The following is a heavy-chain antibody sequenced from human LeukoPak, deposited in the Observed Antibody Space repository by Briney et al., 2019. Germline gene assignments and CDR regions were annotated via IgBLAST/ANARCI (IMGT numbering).Heavy chain of an antibody. V-gene: IGHV3-33*01. CDR1: GFTFSSYG. CDR2: IWYDGSNK. Sequence: PGGSLRLSCAASGFTFSSYGMHWVRQAPGKGLEWVAVIWYDGSNKYYADSVKGRFTISRDNSKNTLYLQMNGLRAEDTAVYYCARGAAPHDAFDIWGQGTMVTVSS. J-gene: IGHJ3*02. D-gene: IGHD1-26*01. CDR3: ARGAAPHDAFDI.